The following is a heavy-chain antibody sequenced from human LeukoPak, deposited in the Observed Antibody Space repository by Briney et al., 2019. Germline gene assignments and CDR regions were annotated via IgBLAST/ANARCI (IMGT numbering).Heavy chain of an antibody. J-gene: IGHJ3*02. CDR3: ARDLVTVTKGFDI. CDR1: ADSFSSHF. Sequence: SETLSLTCAVSADSFSSHFWTWIRQPPGKGLEWIGYISYIGSTNYNPSLKSRVTISIDTSKNQFSLKLSSVTAADTAVYYCARDLVTVTKGFDIWGQGTMVTVSS. D-gene: IGHD4-17*01. CDR2: ISYIGST. V-gene: IGHV4-59*11.